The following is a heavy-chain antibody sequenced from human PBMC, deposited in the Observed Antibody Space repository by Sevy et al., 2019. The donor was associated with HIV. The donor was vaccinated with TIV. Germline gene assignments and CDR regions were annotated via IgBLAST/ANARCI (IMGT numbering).Heavy chain of an antibody. Sequence: GGSLRLSCIGSGFSFSYYGIHWVRQSPGKGLDWVALISHDGINEYYADSVKGRFTISRDNSKNTVYLEMNSLRSEDTAIYFCGNAYSESYSHSYLYALDVWGQGTTVTVSS. CDR3: GNAYSESYSHSYLYALDV. V-gene: IGHV3-30*18. CDR1: GFSFSYYG. J-gene: IGHJ6*02. CDR2: ISHDGINE. D-gene: IGHD1-26*01.